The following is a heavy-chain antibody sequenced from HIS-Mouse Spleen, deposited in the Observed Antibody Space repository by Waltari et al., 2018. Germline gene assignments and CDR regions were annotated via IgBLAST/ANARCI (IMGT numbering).Heavy chain of an antibody. J-gene: IGHJ1*01. V-gene: IGHV1-2*02. D-gene: IGHD6-13*01. CDR2: INPNRGGT. CDR1: GYTFTGYY. CDR3: ARRAPTAAAEYFQH. Sequence: QVQLVQSGAEVKKPGASVKVSCKASGYTFTGYYMHWVRQAPGQGLEWMGWINPNRGGTNSAKKFQGRVTMTRDTSLSTAYMELSRLRSDDTAVYYCARRAPTAAAEYFQHWGQGTLVTVSS.